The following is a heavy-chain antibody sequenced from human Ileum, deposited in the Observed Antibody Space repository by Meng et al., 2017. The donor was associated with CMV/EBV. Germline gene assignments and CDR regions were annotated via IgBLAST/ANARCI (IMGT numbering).Heavy chain of an antibody. Sequence: QLPESGSVLAKPSGTRSLPCTVSEGSVNNSHWCWSRQSAERGLEGIGRFYSSDTYNYHHSLDSSVIRSLDTSKNQFSLNLRSVIAADTATYYCARGPGVSTREGFDYWGLGTLVTVSS. CDR1: EGSVNNSH. CDR3: ARGPGVSTREGFDY. CDR2: FYSSDTY. D-gene: IGHD2/OR15-2a*01. V-gene: IGHV4-4*07. J-gene: IGHJ4*02.